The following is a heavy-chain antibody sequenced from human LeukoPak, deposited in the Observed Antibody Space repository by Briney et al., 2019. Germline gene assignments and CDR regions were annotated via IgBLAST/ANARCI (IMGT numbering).Heavy chain of an antibody. D-gene: IGHD3-22*01. CDR1: GFTFRIYA. J-gene: IGHJ3*02. CDR2: ILASGGST. Sequence: QSGGSLRLSCAASGFTFRIYAMTWVRQAPGKGPEWVSGILASGGSTYYADSVKGRFTISRDNSKNTLYLQMNSLRAEDTAVYYCAKNYHDSSGYVSWAFDIWGQGTMVTLSS. V-gene: IGHV3-23*01. CDR3: AKNYHDSSGYVSWAFDI.